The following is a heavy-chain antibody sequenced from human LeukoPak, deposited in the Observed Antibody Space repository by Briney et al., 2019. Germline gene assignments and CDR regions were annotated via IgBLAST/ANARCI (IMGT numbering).Heavy chain of an antibody. CDR1: GVTPSRDW. V-gene: IGHV3-7*05. J-gene: IGHJ4*02. CDR2: INQDGSEK. CDR3: SSGGY. Sequence: GGSLRLSCLLSGVTPSRDWKIWVRQAPGKGLEWVANINQDGSEKNYVGSVKGRFTISRDNAKNSLFLQMSSLRVEDTALDYCSSGGYWGQGTLVTVSS.